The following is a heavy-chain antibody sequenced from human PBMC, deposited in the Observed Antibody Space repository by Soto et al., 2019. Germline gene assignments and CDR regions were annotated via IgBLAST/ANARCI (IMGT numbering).Heavy chain of an antibody. CDR1: GYTFTGYY. CDR3: ARDLVGSSSWYEGPGY. CDR2: IIPIFGTA. J-gene: IGHJ4*02. Sequence: QVQLVQSGAEVKKPGASVKVSCKASGYTFTGYYMHWVRQAPGQGLEWMGGIIPIFGTANYAQKFQGRVTITADKSTSTAYMELSSLRSEDTAVYYCARDLVGSSSWYEGPGYWGQGTLVTVSS. V-gene: IGHV1-69*06. D-gene: IGHD6-13*01.